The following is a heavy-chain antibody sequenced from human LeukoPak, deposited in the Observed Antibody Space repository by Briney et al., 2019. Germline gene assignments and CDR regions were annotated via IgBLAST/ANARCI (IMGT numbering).Heavy chain of an antibody. V-gene: IGHV3-23*01. CDR3: AKVSGELEYPSGYFDY. Sequence: GGSLRLSCAASGFTFSSYVMSWVRQAPGKGLEWVSGISGSGFTTYYADSVKGRFTISRDNSKNTLYLQMNSLRAEDTAVYYCAKVSGELEYPSGYFDYWGQGTLVTVSS. D-gene: IGHD1-1*01. CDR2: ISGSGFTT. CDR1: GFTFSSYV. J-gene: IGHJ4*02.